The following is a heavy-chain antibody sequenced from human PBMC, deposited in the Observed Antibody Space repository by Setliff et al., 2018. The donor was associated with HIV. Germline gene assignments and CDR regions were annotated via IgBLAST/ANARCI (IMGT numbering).Heavy chain of an antibody. J-gene: IGHJ4*02. CDR1: GYDFKIYD. Sequence: VASVKVSCKASGYDFKIYDINWVRQVAGQGLEWMGWINPGTGNTGYPQNFSGRVTMTRNTSINTVYMELSSLRSEDTAIYFCARGKIPSWRLTMFDFWGQGTPVTVS. CDR3: ARGKIPSWRLTMFDF. V-gene: IGHV1-8*01. D-gene: IGHD1-1*01. CDR2: INPGTGNT.